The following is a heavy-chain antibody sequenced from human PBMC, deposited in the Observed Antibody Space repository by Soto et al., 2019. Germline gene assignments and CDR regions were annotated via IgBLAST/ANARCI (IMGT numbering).Heavy chain of an antibody. V-gene: IGHV1-46*01. CDR2: INPSGGST. CDR1: RYTFTNFY. Sequence: ASVKVSCKASRYTFTNFYIHWLRQAPGQGLEWMGIINPSGGSTTYPQKFQGRVTMTRDTSTSTVHMELITLRSEDTAVYYCARSQVPRPLDVCGPATTVTVSS. J-gene: IGHJ6*02. CDR3: ARSQVPRPLDV.